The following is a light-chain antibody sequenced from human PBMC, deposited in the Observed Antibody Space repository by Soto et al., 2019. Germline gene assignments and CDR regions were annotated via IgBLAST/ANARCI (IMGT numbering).Light chain of an antibody. Sequence: DIVLTQSPCTLSLSSGERATLSCRASQSVRSNYLAWYQQKPGQAPRLLIYGASSRATDIPDRCGGSGSGTDFTFNISSLEPEDIAVYYCQQYASSPLTFGGGTKVEIK. CDR3: QQYASSPLT. V-gene: IGKV3-20*01. CDR2: GAS. J-gene: IGKJ4*01. CDR1: QSVRSNY.